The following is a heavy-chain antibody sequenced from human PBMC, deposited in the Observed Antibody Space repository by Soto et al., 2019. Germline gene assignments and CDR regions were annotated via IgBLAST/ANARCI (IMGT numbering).Heavy chain of an antibody. V-gene: IGHV1-46*03. CDR3: VRATAARQRDYSYHYYLHI. D-gene: IGHD6-6*01. CDR2: INPNGGST. J-gene: IGHJ6*03. CDR1: GYTFINYY. Sequence: QVQLVQSGAEVKKPGASVKVSCKASGYTFINYYIHWVRQAPGQGLEWMGVINPNGGSTVYAQKFQGRVTLTRDTSTSTVYVELSSLRSDDTAVYFCVRATAARQRDYSYHYYLHIWGKGPRSPSP.